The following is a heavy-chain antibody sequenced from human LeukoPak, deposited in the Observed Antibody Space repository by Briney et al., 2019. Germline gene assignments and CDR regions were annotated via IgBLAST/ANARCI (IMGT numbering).Heavy chain of an antibody. J-gene: IGHJ4*02. CDR1: GYTFTSYY. CDR3: ARGGYYYDSSDHYFDY. Sequence: ASVKVSCKASGYTFTSYYMHWVRQAPGQGLEWMGIINPSGGSPSYAQKFQGRVTMTRDTSTSTVYMELSSLRSEDTAVYYCARGGYYYDSSDHYFDYWGQGTLVTVSS. D-gene: IGHD3-22*01. V-gene: IGHV1-46*01. CDR2: INPSGGSP.